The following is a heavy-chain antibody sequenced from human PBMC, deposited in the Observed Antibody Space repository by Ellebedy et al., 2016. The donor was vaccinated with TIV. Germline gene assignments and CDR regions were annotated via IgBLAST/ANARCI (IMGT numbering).Heavy chain of an antibody. V-gene: IGHV1-69*13. J-gene: IGHJ4*02. CDR2: ITPMFGTA. CDR1: GGIFSKYA. CDR3: ARDCGVDTSGYYFFY. Sequence: SVKVSCXASGGIFSKYAISWVRQAPGQGLEWMGGITPMFGTANYAQKFQGRVTITADQSTTTAYMELSSLRSEDTAMYYCARDCGVDTSGYYFFYWGQGTLVTVSS. D-gene: IGHD3-22*01.